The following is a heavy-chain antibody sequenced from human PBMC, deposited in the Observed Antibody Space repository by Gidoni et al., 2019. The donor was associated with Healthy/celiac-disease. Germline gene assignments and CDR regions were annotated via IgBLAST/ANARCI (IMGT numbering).Heavy chain of an antibody. CDR2: SNPNSGNT. CDR1: CYTFTSYD. J-gene: IGHJ4*02. V-gene: IGHV1-8*01. Sequence: QVQLVQSGAEVKKPGASVKVSCKASCYTFTSYDINWVRQASGQGLEWLGWSNPNSGNTGYAQKFQGRVTMTRNTSISTAYMELSILRSEDTAVYYCARGRRLLWFRELSGGPYFDYWGQGTLVTVSS. D-gene: IGHD3-10*01. CDR3: ARGRRLLWFRELSGGPYFDY.